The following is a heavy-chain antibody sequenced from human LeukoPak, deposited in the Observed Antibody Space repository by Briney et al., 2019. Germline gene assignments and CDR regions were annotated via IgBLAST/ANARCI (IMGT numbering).Heavy chain of an antibody. D-gene: IGHD3-16*01. CDR1: GYSISSGYY. Sequence: SETLSLTCTVSGYSISSGYYWGWIRQPPGKGLEWIGSIYHSGSTYYNPSLKTPVTISVDTSKNQFSLKLTSVTAADTAVYYCASGLSWGTFDYWGQGTLVTVSS. V-gene: IGHV4-38-2*02. CDR2: IYHSGST. CDR3: ASGLSWGTFDY. J-gene: IGHJ4*02.